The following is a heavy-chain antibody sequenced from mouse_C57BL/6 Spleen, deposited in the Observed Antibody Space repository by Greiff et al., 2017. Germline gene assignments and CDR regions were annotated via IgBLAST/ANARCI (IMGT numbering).Heavy chain of an antibody. J-gene: IGHJ4*01. CDR1: GYTFTSYW. CDR3: ADYSLRDYAMDY. V-gene: IGHV1-55*01. CDR2: IYPGSGST. D-gene: IGHD2-12*01. Sequence: QVQLQQPGAELVKPGASVKMSCKASGYTFTSYWITWVKQRPGQGLEWIGDIYPGSGSTNYNEKFKSKATLTVDTSSSTAYMPLSSLTSEDSAVYSCADYSLRDYAMDYWGQGTSVTVAS.